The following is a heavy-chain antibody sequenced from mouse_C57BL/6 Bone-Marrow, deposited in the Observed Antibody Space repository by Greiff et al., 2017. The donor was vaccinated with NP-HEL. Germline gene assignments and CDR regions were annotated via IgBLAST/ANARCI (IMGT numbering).Heavy chain of an antibody. V-gene: IGHV5-17*01. CDR3: ARPTVYAMDY. CDR1: GFTFSDYG. CDR2: ISSGSSTI. Sequence: DVHLVESGGGLVKPGGSLKLSCAASGFTFSDYGMHWVRQAPEKGLEWVAYISSGSSTIYYADTVKGRFTISRDNAKNTLFLQMTSLRSEDTAMYYCARPTVYAMDYWGQGTSVTVSS. J-gene: IGHJ4*01. D-gene: IGHD1-1*01.